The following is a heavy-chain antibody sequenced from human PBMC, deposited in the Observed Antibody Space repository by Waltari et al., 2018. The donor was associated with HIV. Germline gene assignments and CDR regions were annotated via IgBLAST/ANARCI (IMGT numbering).Heavy chain of an antibody. CDR1: VGSISSYY. CDR2: FYTTGST. Sequence: QVQLQEPGPGMVKPSETLSLTCTVTVGSISSYYWSWTRLPAGKGREWIGRFYTTGSTNCTRAHRTRAPVSGVTAETQFSLKLSDVSVADTAVYNAGSSANVLVVPAAMNYGDYWGQGTLVTVSS. V-gene: IGHV4-4*07. D-gene: IGHD2-2*01. J-gene: IGHJ4*02. CDR3: GSSANVLVVPAAMNYGDY.